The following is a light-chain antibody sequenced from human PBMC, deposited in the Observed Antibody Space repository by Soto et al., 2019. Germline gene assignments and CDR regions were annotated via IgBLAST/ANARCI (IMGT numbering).Light chain of an antibody. V-gene: IGKV1-39*01. CDR1: QTISTF. CDR3: QQSYSSPPWT. J-gene: IGKJ1*01. CDR2: RAS. Sequence: DIQMTRSPSSLSASVGDRVTISCRASQTISTFLNWYQQKPGTAPRLLIYRASSVKSGVPPRFSGSGSGRDFTLTISSLRPEDIATYFCQQSYSSPPWTFGQGTKVEV.